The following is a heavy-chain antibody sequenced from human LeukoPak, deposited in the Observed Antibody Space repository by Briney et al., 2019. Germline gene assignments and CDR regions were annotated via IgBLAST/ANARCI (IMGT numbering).Heavy chain of an antibody. D-gene: IGHD6-13*01. Sequence: GGSLRLSCAASGFTVSDNYMSWVRQAPGKWLEWVSVMYSRGDTYYANSVKGRFTFSRDISKNTLYLQMNGLRNEDTAMYYCARDAPQVPAAGVLASWGQGTLVIVSS. J-gene: IGHJ5*02. CDR2: MYSRGDT. V-gene: IGHV3-53*01. CDR3: ARDAPQVPAAGVLAS. CDR1: GFTVSDNY.